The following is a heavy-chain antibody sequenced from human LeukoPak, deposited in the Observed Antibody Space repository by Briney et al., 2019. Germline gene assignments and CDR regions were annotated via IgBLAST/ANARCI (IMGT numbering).Heavy chain of an antibody. V-gene: IGHV4-31*03. CDR1: GGSISSGSYW. D-gene: IGHD2-15*01. Sequence: SETLSLTCTVSGGSISSGSYWWSWIRQHPEKGLEWIGYVYYSGSTYYNPSLKSRVTISVDKSKNQFSLKLRSVTAADTAVYYCARPLSLGYCSGGSCYGRGAWFDRWGQGTLVTVSS. CDR2: VYYSGST. CDR3: ARPLSLGYCSGGSCYGRGAWFDR. J-gene: IGHJ5*02.